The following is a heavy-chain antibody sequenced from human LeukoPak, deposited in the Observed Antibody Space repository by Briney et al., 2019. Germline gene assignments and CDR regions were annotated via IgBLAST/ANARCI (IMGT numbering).Heavy chain of an antibody. J-gene: IGHJ5*02. CDR3: ARVRAGLQAFDT. Sequence: GGSLRLSCAASGFKFNTHNLNWVRQAPGKGLEWVSSISSRSTYILYADSVKGRFTVSRDNAKNSLYLQMNSLRGEDTAVYYCARVRAGLQAFDTWGQGTLVTVSS. D-gene: IGHD4-11*01. CDR2: ISSRSTYI. CDR1: GFKFNTHN. V-gene: IGHV3-21*01.